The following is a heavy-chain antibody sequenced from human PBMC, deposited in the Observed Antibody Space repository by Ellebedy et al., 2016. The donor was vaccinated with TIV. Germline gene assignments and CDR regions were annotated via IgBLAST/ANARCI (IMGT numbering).Heavy chain of an antibody. V-gene: IGHV4-59*08. D-gene: IGHD4-11*01. CDR2: IYSSGST. J-gene: IGHJ6*03. CDR3: ARRNTELITVEEYYYYMDV. Sequence: SETLSLTCTVSGGSLSGYYWSWIRQPPGKGLECIGYIYSSGSTDYNPSLESRVTISVDTSKSQFSLKLNSVTAADTAVYYCARRNTELITVEEYYYYMDVWGKGTTVTVSS. CDR1: GGSLSGYY.